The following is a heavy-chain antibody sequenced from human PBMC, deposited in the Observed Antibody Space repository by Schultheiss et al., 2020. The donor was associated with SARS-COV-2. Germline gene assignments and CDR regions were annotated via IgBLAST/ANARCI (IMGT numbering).Heavy chain of an antibody. CDR1: GFTFSSYA. Sequence: GESLKISCTASGFTFSSYAMHWVRQAPGKGLEWVALIPFDASNKYYAESVKGRFTISRDNSKNTLYLHMNRLRPEDTAVYFCARDWPPTYGDYYYYALDVWRQGTTVTVSS. V-gene: IGHV3-30-3*01. J-gene: IGHJ6*01. CDR3: ARDWPPTYGDYYYYALDV. D-gene: IGHD4-17*01. CDR2: IPFDASNK.